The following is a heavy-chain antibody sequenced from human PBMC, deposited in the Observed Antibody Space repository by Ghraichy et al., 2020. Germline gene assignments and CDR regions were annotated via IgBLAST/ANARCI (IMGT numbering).Heavy chain of an antibody. CDR1: GFTFSDYY. D-gene: IGHD3-10*01. V-gene: IGHV3-11*06. CDR3: ARQLRGVQSAIDY. J-gene: IGHJ4*02. Sequence: GGSLRLSCAASGFTFSDYYMSWIRQAPGKGLEWVSYISSSSSYTNYADSVKGRFTISRDNAKNSLYLQMNSLRAEDTAVYYCARQLRGVQSAIDYWGQGTLVTVSS. CDR2: ISSSSSYT.